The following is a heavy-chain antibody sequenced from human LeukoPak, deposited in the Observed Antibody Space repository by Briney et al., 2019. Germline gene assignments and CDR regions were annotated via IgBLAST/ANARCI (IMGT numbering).Heavy chain of an antibody. D-gene: IGHD3-22*01. CDR1: GFTISSFW. CDR2: IKQDGSEK. CDR3: ARGQYYYDGGY. V-gene: IGHV3-7*01. Sequence: GGSLRLSCAVSGFTISSFWMSWVRQAPGKGLEWVASIKQDGSEKYYVDSVKGRFAISRDNAKNSLYLQMNGLRGEDTALYYCARGQYYYDGGYWGQGTLVTVSS. J-gene: IGHJ4*02.